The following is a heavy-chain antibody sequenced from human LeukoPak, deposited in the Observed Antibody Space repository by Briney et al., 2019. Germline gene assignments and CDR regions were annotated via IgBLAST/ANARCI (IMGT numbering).Heavy chain of an antibody. CDR3: ARDVAGARSY. V-gene: IGHV3-74*01. Sequence: PGGSLRLSCAASGYTFSSYWMHWVRQAPGKGRVWVSRIDTDGKTTNYADSVRGQFTIYTDNVQNTLYLQMNSPAAEDTAVYYCARDVAGARSYWGQGALVSVSS. D-gene: IGHD3-10*01. J-gene: IGHJ4*02. CDR1: GYTFSSYW. CDR2: IDTDGKTT.